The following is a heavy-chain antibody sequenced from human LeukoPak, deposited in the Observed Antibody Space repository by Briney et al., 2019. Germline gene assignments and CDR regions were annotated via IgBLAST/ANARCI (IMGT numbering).Heavy chain of an antibody. CDR3: ARGVVAVAGTWFFDY. D-gene: IGHD6-19*01. CDR2: IKQDGREP. CDR1: VFTPRVAW. V-gene: IGHV3-7*01. J-gene: IGHJ4*02. Sequence: PGGCPGLSPAPSVFTPRVAWTRSGPETPGKGVGWGVNIKQDGREPYYVDSVKGRYTISRDNAKNSLYLQMNSLRAEDTAVDYCARGVVAVAGTWFFDYWGQGTLVTVSS.